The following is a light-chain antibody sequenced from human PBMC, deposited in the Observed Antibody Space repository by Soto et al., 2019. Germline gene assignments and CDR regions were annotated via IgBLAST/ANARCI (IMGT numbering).Light chain of an antibody. CDR1: SSNLGDNT. Sequence: QSVRTQPPSASGTPGQRVTISCSTSSSNLGDNTVNWYQHVPGTAPKLLIYSYDQRPSGVPDRFSGSRAGTSASLAIRGRHFENEAVYFCAPGDPPLDVYVSEPGTRVTV. J-gene: IGLJ1*01. CDR2: SYD. CDR3: APGDPPLDVYV. V-gene: IGLV1-44*01.